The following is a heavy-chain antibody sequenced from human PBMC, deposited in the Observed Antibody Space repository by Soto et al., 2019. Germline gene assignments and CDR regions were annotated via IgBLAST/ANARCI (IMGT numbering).Heavy chain of an antibody. CDR3: ARRAINYYYEDV. V-gene: IGHV3-74*01. J-gene: IGHJ6*03. CDR2: IKRDGSTT. Sequence: EVQLVESGGGLVQPGGSLRLSCAASGFTFSDYWMHWVRQAPGKGLEWVSRIKRDGSTTNYADSVKGRFTISRDNAKNTLYFEMNSLRVEDTADDYCARRAINYYYEDVWGKGTTVTVSS. CDR1: GFTFSDYW.